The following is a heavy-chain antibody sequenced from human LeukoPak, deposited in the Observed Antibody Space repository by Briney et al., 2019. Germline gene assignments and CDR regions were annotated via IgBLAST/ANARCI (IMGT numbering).Heavy chain of an antibody. CDR1: GFNFGDFA. D-gene: IGHD1-1*01. Sequence: PGGSLRLSCAASGFNFGDFAMHWVRQTPGWGPEWVSSISWNSDDIDYLDSVAGRFTISRDNAKKSLYLQMNSLRVEDTALYYCVKGLNEGTYPTDGFDIWGQGTMVTVSS. CDR2: ISWNSDDI. J-gene: IGHJ3*02. V-gene: IGHV3-9*01. CDR3: VKGLNEGTYPTDGFDI.